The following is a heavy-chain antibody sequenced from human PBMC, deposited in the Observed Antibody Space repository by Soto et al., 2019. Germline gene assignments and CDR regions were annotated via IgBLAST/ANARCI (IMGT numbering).Heavy chain of an antibody. D-gene: IGHD3-22*01. J-gene: IGHJ4*02. CDR2: ISGSGGST. CDR3: TKDRSYYDTGGYSDY. CDR1: GFTFSSYA. Sequence: PRLSCAASGFTFSSYAMSWVRQAPGKGLEWVSAISGSGGSTYYADSVKGRFTISRDNSKNTLYLQMNSLRAEDTAVYYCTKDRSYYDTGGYSDYWGQGTLVTVSS. V-gene: IGHV3-23*01.